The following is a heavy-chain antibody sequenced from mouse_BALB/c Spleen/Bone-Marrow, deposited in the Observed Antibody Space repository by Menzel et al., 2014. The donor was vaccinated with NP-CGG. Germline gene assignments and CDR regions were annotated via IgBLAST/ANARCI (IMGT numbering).Heavy chain of an antibody. V-gene: IGHV1-7*01. CDR1: GYTFTNYW. D-gene: IGHD4-1*01. Sequence: QVQLQQSRAELAKPGASVKMSCKASGYTFTNYWMHWVKQRPGQGLEWIGYIDPNTYYTRYNQKFKDRATLTADKSSSTAYLQLSSLTSEDSAVCYCARYWDAYWGQGTLVTVSA. J-gene: IGHJ3*01. CDR3: ARYWDAY. CDR2: IDPNTYYT.